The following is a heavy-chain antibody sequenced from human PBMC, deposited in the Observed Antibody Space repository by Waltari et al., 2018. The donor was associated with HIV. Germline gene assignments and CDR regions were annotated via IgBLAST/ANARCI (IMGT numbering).Heavy chain of an antibody. CDR1: GGSISDTTYY. D-gene: IGHD6-19*01. CDR2: IYYSGST. V-gene: IGHV4-39*01. J-gene: IGHJ4*02. CDR3: ARLHSSGWYFDH. Sequence: QLQLQESGPGLVKPSETLSLTCTVSGGSISDTTYYWGWIRQPPGKGLEWVGSIYYSGSTYYNPSPKGRVTISVDTSKSQFSLRLTSVTAADAALYYCARLHSSGWYFDHWGQGTLVTVSS.